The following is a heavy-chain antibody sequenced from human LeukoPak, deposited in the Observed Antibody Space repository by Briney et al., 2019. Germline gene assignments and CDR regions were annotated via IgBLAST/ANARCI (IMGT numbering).Heavy chain of an antibody. D-gene: IGHD3-22*01. CDR3: ARMKDYYPRSASYWYFDL. V-gene: IGHV4-61*02. Sequence: SETLSLTCTVSGGSISSGSYYWSWIRQPAGKGLEWIGLIYTSGSANYNPSLRSRVSISVDTSKNQFSLKLSSVTAADTAVYYCARMKDYYPRSASYWYFDLWGRGTLVTVSS. CDR2: IYTSGSA. CDR1: GGSISSGSYY. J-gene: IGHJ2*01.